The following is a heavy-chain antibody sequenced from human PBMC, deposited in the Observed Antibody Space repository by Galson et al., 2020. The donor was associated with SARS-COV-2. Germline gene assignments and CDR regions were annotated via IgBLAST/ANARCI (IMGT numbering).Heavy chain of an antibody. CDR1: GASISNEGYY. CDR2: IYFTGSA. J-gene: IGHJ3*02. D-gene: IGHD6-19*01. Sequence: ETSETLSLTCNVSGASISNEGYYWGWIRQHPGKGLEWIAYIYFTGSAYSNPSLNSRVTISVDTSKNQFPLRLKSVTAADTAIYFCARDNRIAVTKRGAFDIWGQGTMVTVSS. V-gene: IGHV4-31*03. CDR3: ARDNRIAVTKRGAFDI.